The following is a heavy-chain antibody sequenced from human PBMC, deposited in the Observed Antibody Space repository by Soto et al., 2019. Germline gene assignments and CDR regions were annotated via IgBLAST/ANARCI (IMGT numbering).Heavy chain of an antibody. CDR3: ARDVGTYYDFWSCSEGWFVP. CDR2: IKQDGSET. CDR1: VLTLTSHC. J-gene: IGHJ5*02. D-gene: IGHD3-3*01. Sequence: VGPLRLSCSSAVLTLTSHCISRVRHSQRKGLESLANIKQDGSETYYVDSVKGRFTISRDNAKNSPYLQMNSMRAEDKAVFYCARDVGTYYDFWSCSEGWFVPWVPIPLVNVS. V-gene: IGHV3-7*03.